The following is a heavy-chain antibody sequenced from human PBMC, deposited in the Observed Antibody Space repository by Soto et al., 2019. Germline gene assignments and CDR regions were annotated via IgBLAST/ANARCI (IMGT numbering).Heavy chain of an antibody. Sequence: ASVKVSCKASGGTFSSYAISWVRQAPGQGLEWMGGIIPIFGTANYAQKFQGRVTVTADESTSTAYMELSSLRSEDTAVYYCPTASPSQSITIFGVVNRYYYYYGMDVWGQGTTVTVSS. J-gene: IGHJ6*02. CDR3: PTASPSQSITIFGVVNRYYYYYGMDV. D-gene: IGHD3-3*01. V-gene: IGHV1-69*13. CDR2: IIPIFGTA. CDR1: GGTFSSYA.